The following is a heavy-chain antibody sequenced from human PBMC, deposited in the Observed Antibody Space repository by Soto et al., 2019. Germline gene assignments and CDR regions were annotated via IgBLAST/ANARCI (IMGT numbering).Heavy chain of an antibody. CDR2: IYYSGST. Sequence: SETLSVTCTVSGGSISSYYWSWIRQPPGKGLEWIGYIYYSGSTNYNPSLKSRVTISVDTSKNQFSLKLSPVTAADTAVYYCARAISAQYRTSSNCVDPWAQGPL. CDR3: ARAISAQYRTSSNCVDP. D-gene: IGHD6-6*01. J-gene: IGHJ5*02. V-gene: IGHV4-59*01. CDR1: GGSISSYY.